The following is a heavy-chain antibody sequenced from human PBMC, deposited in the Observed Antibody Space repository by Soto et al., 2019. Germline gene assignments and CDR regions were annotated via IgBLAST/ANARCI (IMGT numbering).Heavy chain of an antibody. CDR1: GFTFSRYG. V-gene: IGHV3-30*18. Sequence: PGGSLRLSCAASGFTFSRYGMHWVRQAPGKGLEWVALISSDGSNKYYADSVKGRFTISRDNSKNTLYLQMNSLRAEDTAVYYCAKDRNSGNYWAYYYYGMDVWGQGTTVTVPS. CDR2: ISSDGSNK. CDR3: AKDRNSGNYWAYYYYGMDV. J-gene: IGHJ6*02. D-gene: IGHD1-26*01.